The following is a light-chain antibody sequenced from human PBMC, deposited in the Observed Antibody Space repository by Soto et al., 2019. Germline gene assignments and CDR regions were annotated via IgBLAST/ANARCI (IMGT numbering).Light chain of an antibody. V-gene: IGLV2-14*01. CDR2: DVS. J-gene: IGLJ1*01. CDR3: SSYTSSSTR. Sequence: QSVLTQPASVSGSPGQSITISCTGTSIDVGGYNYVSWYQQLPGKAPKLMIYDVSNRPSGVSNRFSGSKSGNTASLTISGLQAEDEADYYCSSYTSSSTRFGTGTKVTVL. CDR1: SIDVGGYNY.